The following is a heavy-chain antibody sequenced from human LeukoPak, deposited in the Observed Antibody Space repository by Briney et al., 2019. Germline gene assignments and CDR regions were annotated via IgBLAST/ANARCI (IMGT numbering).Heavy chain of an antibody. CDR2: IRDDGSNK. CDR3: ANMGSIVVVPAAMRFDY. Sequence: PGGSLRLSCAASGFTFSSYGMHWVRQAPGKGLEWVAFIRDDGSNKYYADSVKGRFTISRDNSKNTLYLQMNSLRAEDTAVYYCANMGSIVVVPAAMRFDYWGQGTLVTVSS. D-gene: IGHD2-2*01. CDR1: GFTFSSYG. J-gene: IGHJ4*02. V-gene: IGHV3-30*02.